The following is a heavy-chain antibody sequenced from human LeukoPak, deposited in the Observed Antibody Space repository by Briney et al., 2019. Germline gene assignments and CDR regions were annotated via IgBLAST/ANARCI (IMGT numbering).Heavy chain of an antibody. CDR2: IYTSGST. CDR1: GGSIRSYY. Sequence: SETLSLTCTVSGGSIRSYYWSWIRQPAGKGLEWIGRIYTSGSTNYNPSLKSRVTMSVDTSKNQFSLKLSSVTAAYAAVYYCARDLSPVGATHNWFDPWGQGTLVTVSS. J-gene: IGHJ5*02. D-gene: IGHD1-26*01. V-gene: IGHV4-4*07. CDR3: ARDLSPVGATHNWFDP.